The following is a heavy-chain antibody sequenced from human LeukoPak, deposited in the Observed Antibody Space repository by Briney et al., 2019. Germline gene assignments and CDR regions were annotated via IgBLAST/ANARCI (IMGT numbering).Heavy chain of an antibody. J-gene: IGHJ4*02. CDR3: AREGNVLVVTQKKKKPFDL. D-gene: IGHD2-21*02. Sequence: PSETLSLTCAVPDGPFGGYYWSWVRQSPGKGLEWIGEINHFGHTYYNESLRSRVAISVDTSKKQFSLKLTSVTAADMGIYYCAREGNVLVVTQKKKKPFDLWGQGTLVTVSS. CDR2: INHFGHT. V-gene: IGHV4-34*01. CDR1: DGPFGGYY.